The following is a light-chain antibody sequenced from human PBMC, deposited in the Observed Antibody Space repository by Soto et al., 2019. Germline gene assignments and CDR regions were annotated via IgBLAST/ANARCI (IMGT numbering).Light chain of an antibody. J-gene: IGKJ1*01. V-gene: IGKV3-15*01. Sequence: EIVMTQSPATLSVSPGERVTLSCRASQSVSNNLAWYQQQPGQAPRLLIYGASTTATGIPARFSGSGSGTEFTLTISSLQSEDFAVYYCQQYNDWWTFGQGTKVDI. CDR3: QQYNDWWT. CDR2: GAS. CDR1: QSVSNN.